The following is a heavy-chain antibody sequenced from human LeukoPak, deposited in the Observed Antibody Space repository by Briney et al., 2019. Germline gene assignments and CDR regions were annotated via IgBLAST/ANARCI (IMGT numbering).Heavy chain of an antibody. J-gene: IGHJ6*02. Sequence: SETLSLTCTVSGGSISSYYWSWIRQPPGKGLEWIGYIYYSGSTNYNPSLKSRVTISVDTSKSQLSLKLNSVTAADTAVYFCARATYSSSQYYYGMDVWGQGTTVTVSS. CDR1: GGSISSYY. CDR3: ARATYSSSQYYYGMDV. D-gene: IGHD6-6*01. V-gene: IGHV4-59*01. CDR2: IYYSGST.